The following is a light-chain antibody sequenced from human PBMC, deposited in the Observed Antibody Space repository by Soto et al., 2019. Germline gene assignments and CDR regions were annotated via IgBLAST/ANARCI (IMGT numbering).Light chain of an antibody. Sequence: EIVMTQSPATLSVSPGERATLSCRASQSLSSTLAWYQQKPGQVPRLLIYGASTRATGVPARFSGSGSGTEFTLTISSLQSEDFAVYYCQQYGSSGTFGQGTKVEIK. J-gene: IGKJ1*01. CDR1: QSLSST. V-gene: IGKV3-15*01. CDR3: QQYGSSGT. CDR2: GAS.